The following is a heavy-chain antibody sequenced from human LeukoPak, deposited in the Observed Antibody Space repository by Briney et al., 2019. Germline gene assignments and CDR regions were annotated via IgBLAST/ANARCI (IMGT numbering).Heavy chain of an antibody. CDR2: MNQDGSEQ. J-gene: IGHJ4*02. CDR1: GLTVSNNY. V-gene: IGHV3-7*01. Sequence: GGSLRLSCAASGLTVSNNYMKWVRQAPGKGLEWVANMNQDGSEQYYVESVKGRFTISRDNAKNSLYLQMNSLRVEDTAVYYCARDRGPNTYDYWGQGTLVTVSS. CDR3: ARDRGPNTYDY. D-gene: IGHD3-10*01.